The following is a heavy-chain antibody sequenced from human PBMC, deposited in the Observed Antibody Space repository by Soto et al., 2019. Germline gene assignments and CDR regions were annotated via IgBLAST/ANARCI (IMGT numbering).Heavy chain of an antibody. CDR1: GFSLSTSGVG. V-gene: IGHV2-5*01. CDR3: ALGIYDSSGYPFDP. J-gene: IGHJ5*02. CDR2: IYWNDDK. D-gene: IGHD3-22*01. Sequence: QITLKESGPTLVKPTQTLTLTCTFSGFSLSTSGVGVGWIRQPPGKALEWLALIYWNDDKRYSPSLKSRLTITKDTSKNQVVLTMTNMDPVDTATYYSALGIYDSSGYPFDPWGQGTLVTVSS.